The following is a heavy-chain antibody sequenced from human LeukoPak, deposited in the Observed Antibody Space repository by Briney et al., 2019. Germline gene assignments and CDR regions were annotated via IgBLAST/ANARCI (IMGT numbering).Heavy chain of an antibody. CDR2: IKRDGNEK. CDR1: GFTFSRYW. Sequence: GGSLRLSCAASGFTFSRYWMNWVRQAPGKGLEWVANIKRDGNEKNYVDSVKGRFSISRDNAKNSLYLQMDSLRAEDTAVYYCAKEGAYPIITYDSWGQGALVTVSS. V-gene: IGHV3-7*01. D-gene: IGHD3-10*01. CDR3: AKEGAYPIITYDS. J-gene: IGHJ5*01.